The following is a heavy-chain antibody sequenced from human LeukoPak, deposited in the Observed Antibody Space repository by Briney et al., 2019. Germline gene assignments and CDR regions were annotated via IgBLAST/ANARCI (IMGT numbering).Heavy chain of an antibody. CDR3: ARGRGVAVPAAIYWFDP. CDR2: INPNSGGT. CDR1: GYTFTGYY. J-gene: IGHJ5*02. D-gene: IGHD2-2*01. Sequence: ASVKVSCKASGYTFTGYYMHWVRQAPGQGLEWMGWINPNSGGTNYAQKFQGRVTLTRDTSISTAYTELSRLRSDDTAVYYCARGRGVAVPAAIYWFDPWGQGTLVTVSS. V-gene: IGHV1-2*02.